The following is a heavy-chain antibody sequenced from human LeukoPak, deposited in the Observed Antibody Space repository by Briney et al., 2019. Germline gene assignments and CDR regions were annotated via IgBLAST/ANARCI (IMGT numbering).Heavy chain of an antibody. Sequence: SETLSLTCTVSGGSISSYYWSWIRQPPGKGLDWIGRIYTSGSTNYNPSLKSRVTISVDTSKNQFSLKLSSVTAADTAVYYCARGGYCGGDCYFYYWGQGTLVTASS. CDR2: IYTSGST. CDR1: GGSISSYY. CDR3: ARGGYCGGDCYFYY. D-gene: IGHD2-21*02. J-gene: IGHJ4*02. V-gene: IGHV4-4*08.